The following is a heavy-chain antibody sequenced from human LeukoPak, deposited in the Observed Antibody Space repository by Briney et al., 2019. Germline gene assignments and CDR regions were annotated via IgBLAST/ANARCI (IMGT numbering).Heavy chain of an antibody. CDR3: AKDFTGSGYAFDI. J-gene: IGHJ3*02. D-gene: IGHD2-15*01. CDR2: ISSDESIT. CDR1: GFTFSNYW. Sequence: PGGSLRLSCAASGFTFSNYWMHWVRQAPGKGLVWVSRISSDESITSYADFVKGRFTISRDNAKNSLYLQMNSLRAEDMALYYCAKDFTGSGYAFDIWGQGTMVTVSS. V-gene: IGHV3-74*01.